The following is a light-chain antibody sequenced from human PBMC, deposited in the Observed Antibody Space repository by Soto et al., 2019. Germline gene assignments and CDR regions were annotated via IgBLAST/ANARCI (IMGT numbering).Light chain of an antibody. CDR3: QSYDSSLSGFV. J-gene: IGLJ3*02. CDR1: SSNIGAGYD. Sequence: VLTQPPSVSGAPGQRVTISCTGSSSNIGAGYDVHWYQQLPGTAPKLLIYGNSNRPSGVPDRFSGSKSGTSASLAITGLQAEDEADYYCQSYDSSLSGFVFGGGTKLTVL. CDR2: GNS. V-gene: IGLV1-40*01.